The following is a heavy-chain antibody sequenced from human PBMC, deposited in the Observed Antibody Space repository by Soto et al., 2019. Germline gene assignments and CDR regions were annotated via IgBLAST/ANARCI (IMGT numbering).Heavy chain of an antibody. CDR1: GYTFTGYY. Sequence: ASVKVSCKASGYTFTGYYMHWVLQAPGQGLEWMGWINPNSGGTNYAQKFQGWVTMTRDTSISTAYMELSRLRSDDTAVYYCARATRDSSGYFYYYYGMDVWGQGTTVTVS. CDR3: ARATRDSSGYFYYYYGMDV. D-gene: IGHD3-22*01. V-gene: IGHV1-2*04. CDR2: INPNSGGT. J-gene: IGHJ6*02.